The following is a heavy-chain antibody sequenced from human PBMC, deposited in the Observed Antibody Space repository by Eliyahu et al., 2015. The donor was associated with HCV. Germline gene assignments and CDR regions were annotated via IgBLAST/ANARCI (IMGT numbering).Heavy chain of an antibody. Sequence: EVQLVESGGGLVQPGGSLRLSCVASGXTFSSYDMXWVRQXSGQGLEWVSGIXIAGDXYXPDXVKXRXTISREHAKNSLYLQMNSLRVGDTAVYYCARGNTYYYESSGRTQIYTGTTFDIWGQGTVVTVSS. CDR1: GXTFSSYD. J-gene: IGHJ3*02. D-gene: IGHD3-22*01. V-gene: IGHV3-13*01. CDR3: ARGNTYYYESSGRTQIYTGTTFDI. CDR2: IXIAGDX.